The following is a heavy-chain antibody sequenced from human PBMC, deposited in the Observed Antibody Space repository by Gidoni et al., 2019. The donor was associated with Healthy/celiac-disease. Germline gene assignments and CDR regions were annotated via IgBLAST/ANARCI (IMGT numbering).Heavy chain of an antibody. Sequence: QVQLVQSGAEVKKPGASVTVACRASGYAFTSSDINWVRQATGQGLEWMGWMNPNSGNTGYAQKFQGRVTMTRNTSISTAYMELSSLRSEDTAVYYCAQHSRPDYYYGMDVWGQGTTVTVSS. CDR2: MNPNSGNT. CDR1: GYAFTSSD. CDR3: AQHSRPDYYYGMDV. J-gene: IGHJ6*02. D-gene: IGHD6-13*01. V-gene: IGHV1-8*01.